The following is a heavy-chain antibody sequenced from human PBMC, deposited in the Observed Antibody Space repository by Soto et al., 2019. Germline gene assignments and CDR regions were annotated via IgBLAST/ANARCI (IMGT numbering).Heavy chain of an antibody. J-gene: IGHJ4*02. CDR2: ISSSSSYI. CDR1: GFTFSSYS. D-gene: IGHD3-16*01. Sequence: GGSLRLSCAASGFTFSSYSMNWVRQAPGKGLEWVSSISSSSSYIYYADSVKGRFTISRDNAKNSLYLQMNSLRAEDAAVYYCARDPMLDSSDEDYIWGSPPAGADWGQGTLVTVAS. CDR3: ARDPMLDSSDEDYIWGSPPAGAD. V-gene: IGHV3-21*01.